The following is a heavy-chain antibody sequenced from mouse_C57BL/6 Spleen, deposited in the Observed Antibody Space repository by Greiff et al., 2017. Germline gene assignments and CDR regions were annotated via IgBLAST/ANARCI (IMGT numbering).Heavy chain of an antibody. J-gene: IGHJ1*03. CDR3: ARGPFWYFDV. V-gene: IGHV1-64*01. CDR2: IHPNSGST. Sequence: QVQLQQSGAELVKPGASVKLSCKASGYTFTSYWVHWVKQRPGQGLEWIGMIHPNSGSTNYNEKFKSKATLTVDKSSSTAYMQLSSLTSEDSAVYYCARGPFWYFDVWGTGTTVTVSS. CDR1: GYTFTSYW.